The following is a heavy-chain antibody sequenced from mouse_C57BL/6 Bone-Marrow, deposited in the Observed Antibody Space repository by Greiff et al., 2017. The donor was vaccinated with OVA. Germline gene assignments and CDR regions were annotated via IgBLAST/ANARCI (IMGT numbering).Heavy chain of an antibody. CDR1: GFTFSNYW. V-gene: IGHV6-3*01. Sequence: EVKVEESGGGLVQPGGSMKLSCVASGFTFSNYWMNWVRQSPEKGLEWVAQIRLKSDNYATHYAESVKGRFTISRDDSKSSVYLQMNNLRAEDTGIYYCTEGDYDVDYWGQGTSVTVSS. J-gene: IGHJ4*01. CDR2: IRLKSDNYAT. CDR3: TEGDYDVDY. D-gene: IGHD2-4*01.